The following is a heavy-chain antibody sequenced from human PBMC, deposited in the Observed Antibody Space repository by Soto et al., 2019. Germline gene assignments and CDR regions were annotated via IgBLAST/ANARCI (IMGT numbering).Heavy chain of an antibody. Sequence: EVQLVESGGGLVQPGRSLRLSCAASGFTFDDYAMHWVRQAPGKGLEWVSGISWNSGSIGYADSVKGRFTISRDNAKNSLYLQMNSLRAEDTALYYCAKAYQAYYAILTVEAGGGHWFDPWGQGTLVTVSS. CDR1: GFTFDDYA. CDR3: AKAYQAYYAILTVEAGGGHWFDP. D-gene: IGHD3-9*01. V-gene: IGHV3-9*01. CDR2: ISWNSGSI. J-gene: IGHJ5*02.